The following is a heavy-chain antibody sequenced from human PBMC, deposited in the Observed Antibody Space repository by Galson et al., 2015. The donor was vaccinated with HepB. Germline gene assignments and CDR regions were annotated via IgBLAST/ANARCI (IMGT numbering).Heavy chain of an antibody. CDR3: ARDSSSKGFDY. D-gene: IGHD6-6*01. V-gene: IGHV4-31*03. CDR2: TYYSGST. J-gene: IGHJ4*02. Sequence: TLSLTCTVSGGSISSGGYYWSWIRQHPGKGLEWIGYTYYSGSTYYNPSLKSRVTISVDTSKNQFSLKLSSVTAADTAVYYCARDSSSKGFDYWGQGTLVTVSS. CDR1: GGSISSGGYY.